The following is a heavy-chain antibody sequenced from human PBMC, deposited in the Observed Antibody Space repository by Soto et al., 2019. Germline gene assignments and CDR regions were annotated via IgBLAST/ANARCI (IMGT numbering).Heavy chain of an antibody. J-gene: IGHJ6*02. CDR1: GDSVSSSSYY. D-gene: IGHD2-15*01. Sequence: QVQLQESAPGLVRPSETLSLTCTVSGDSVSSSSYYWSWIRQPPGKGLEWIGYIYHNGSTNYNPSLKSGVTISVDTSKNQISLKLSSVTAADTAMYYCARDRRGYCTGGSCSPHYYYGMDVWGQGTTVTVSS. V-gene: IGHV4-61*01. CDR2: IYHNGST. CDR3: ARDRRGYCTGGSCSPHYYYGMDV.